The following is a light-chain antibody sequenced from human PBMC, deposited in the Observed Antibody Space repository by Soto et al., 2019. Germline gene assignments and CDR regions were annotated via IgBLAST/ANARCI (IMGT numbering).Light chain of an antibody. CDR1: SSDVGGYNY. CDR2: DVS. J-gene: IGLJ1*01. Sequence: QSVLTQPASGPGSPGQSIAISCTGTSSDVGGYNYVSWYQQHPGKAPKLMIYDVSSRPSGVSNRFSGSKSGNTASLTISGLQAGDEADYYCSSYTSSTTEVIGTGTKVTVL. CDR3: SSYTSSTTEV. V-gene: IGLV2-14*03.